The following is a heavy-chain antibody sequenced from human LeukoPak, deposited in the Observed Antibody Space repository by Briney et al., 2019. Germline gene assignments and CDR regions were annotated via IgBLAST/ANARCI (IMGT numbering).Heavy chain of an antibody. J-gene: IGHJ4*02. CDR1: GGSFSGYY. D-gene: IGHD7-27*01. CDR2: INHSGST. CDR3: ARGWGYFDY. V-gene: IGHV4-34*01. Sequence: PSETLSLTCAVYGGSFSGYYWSWIRQPPGKGLEWIGEINHSGSTNYNPSLKSRVTISVDTSKNQLSLNLSSVTAADTAVYYCARGWGYFDYWGQGILVTVSS.